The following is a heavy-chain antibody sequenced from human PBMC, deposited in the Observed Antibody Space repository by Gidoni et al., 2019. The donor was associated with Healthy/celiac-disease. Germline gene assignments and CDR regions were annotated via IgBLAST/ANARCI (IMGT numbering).Heavy chain of an antibody. CDR2: SSGSGGST. D-gene: IGHD3-3*01. CDR3: AKDSYYDFWSGYHDY. CDR1: GFTFSSYA. Sequence: EVQLLESGGGLVQPGGSLRLSCAASGFTFSSYAMGWVRQAPGKGLEWVSASSGSGGSTYYADSVKGRFTISRDNSKNTLYLQMNSLRAEDTAVYYCAKDSYYDFWSGYHDYWGQGTLVTVSS. J-gene: IGHJ4*02. V-gene: IGHV3-23*01.